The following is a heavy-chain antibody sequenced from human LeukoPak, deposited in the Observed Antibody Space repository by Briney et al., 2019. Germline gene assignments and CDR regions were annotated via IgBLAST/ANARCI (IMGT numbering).Heavy chain of an antibody. D-gene: IGHD1-26*01. J-gene: IGHJ4*02. CDR2: ISYDGSNK. V-gene: IGHV3-30*18. CDR3: AKAPSGSYYYFDY. CDR1: GFTFSTYW. Sequence: GGSLRLSCAASGFTFSTYWMAWVRQAPGKGLEWVAVISYDGSNKYYADSVKGRFTISRDNSKNTLYLQMNSLRAEDTAVYYCAKAPSGSYYYFDYWGQGTLVTVSS.